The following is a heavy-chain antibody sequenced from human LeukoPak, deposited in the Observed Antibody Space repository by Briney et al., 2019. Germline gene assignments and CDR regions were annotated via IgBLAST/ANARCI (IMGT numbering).Heavy chain of an antibody. D-gene: IGHD3-10*01. J-gene: IGHJ6*04. CDR3: ARDPITMVRGVINYGMDV. Sequence: PGRSLRLSCAASGFTFSTYGMHWVRQAPGKGLEWVAVISYDGSNKYYADSVKGRFTISRDNSKNTLYLQMNSLRAEDTAVYYCARDPITMVRGVINYGMDVWGKGTTVTVSS. V-gene: IGHV3-30*19. CDR2: ISYDGSNK. CDR1: GFTFSTYG.